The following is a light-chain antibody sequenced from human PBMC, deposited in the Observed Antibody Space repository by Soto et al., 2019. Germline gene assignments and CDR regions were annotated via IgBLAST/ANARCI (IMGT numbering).Light chain of an antibody. CDR1: QSISNH. CDR2: AAS. CDR3: QQSYSSSPT. V-gene: IGKV1-39*01. Sequence: DIQMTQSPSSLSASVEDRFIITCRASQSISNHLNWYQQKPGKAPKLLILAASSLQSGVPSRFSGSRSGPDFTLTISSLQPEDFATYYCQQSYSSSPTFGQGTKVDIK. J-gene: IGKJ1*01.